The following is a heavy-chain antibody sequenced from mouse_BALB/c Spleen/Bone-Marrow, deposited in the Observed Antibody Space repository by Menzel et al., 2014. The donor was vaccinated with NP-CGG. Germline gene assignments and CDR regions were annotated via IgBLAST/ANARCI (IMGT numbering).Heavy chain of an antibody. V-gene: IGHV1-54*01. D-gene: IGHD4-1*01. CDR2: INPGSGGT. CDR3: ARCLTGTSAMDY. J-gene: IGHJ4*01. Sequence: QVQLQQSGAELVRPGTSVKVSCKASGYAFTNNLIEWVKQRPGQGLEWIGVINPGSGGTNYNEKFKAKATLAADKSSSTAYMQLSSLTSDDSAVYFCARCLTGTSAMDYWGQGTSVTVSS. CDR1: GYAFTNNL.